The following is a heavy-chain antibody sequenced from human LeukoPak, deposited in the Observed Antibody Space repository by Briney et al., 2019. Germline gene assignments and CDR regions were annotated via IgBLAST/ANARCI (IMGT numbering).Heavy chain of an antibody. V-gene: IGHV3-21*01. D-gene: IGHD6-13*01. CDR2: ISSSSSYI. CDR1: GFTFSSYS. CDR3: ARGTGIAAAWFDP. Sequence: GGSLRLSCAASGFTFSSYSMNWVRQAPGKGLEWVSSISSSSSYIYYADSVKGRFTISRENAKNSLYLQMNSLRAGDTAVYYCARGTGIAAAWFDPWGQGTLVTVSS. J-gene: IGHJ5*02.